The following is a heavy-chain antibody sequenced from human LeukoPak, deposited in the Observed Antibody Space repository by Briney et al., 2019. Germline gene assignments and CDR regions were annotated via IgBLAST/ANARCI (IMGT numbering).Heavy chain of an antibody. CDR2: IFHSGNI. Sequence: SETLSLTCTVSGDSITTPYYWGWIRQSPGKGLEWIGSIFHSGNIYYSPSLKSRVTISVDTSKNQFSLKLSSVTAADTAVYYCARLATVTTFSYWGQGTLVTVSS. CDR3: ARLATVTTFSY. V-gene: IGHV4-38-2*02. D-gene: IGHD4-17*01. J-gene: IGHJ4*02. CDR1: GDSITTPYY.